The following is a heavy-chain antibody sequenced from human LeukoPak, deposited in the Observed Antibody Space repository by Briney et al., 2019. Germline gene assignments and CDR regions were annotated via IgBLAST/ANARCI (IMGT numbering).Heavy chain of an antibody. V-gene: IGHV4-4*07. J-gene: IGHJ6*03. CDR1: GGSTINYY. CDR2: IYITGTT. CDR3: ARLKFYDSTGYNKAYYMDV. Sequence: SETLSLPCTVSGGSTINYYWSWIRPSAGKGLEWVGRIYITGTTDYNPSLESRLTMSIDTSKNQFSLKLRSVTAADTAVYYCARLKFYDSTGYNKAYYMDVWGTGLSVTVAS. D-gene: IGHD3-9*01.